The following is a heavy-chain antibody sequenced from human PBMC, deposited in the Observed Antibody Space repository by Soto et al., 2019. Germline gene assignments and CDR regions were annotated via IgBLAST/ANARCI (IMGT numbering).Heavy chain of an antibody. CDR3: AKGGVLKDFQH. Sequence: EVQLLESGGGLVKPGGSLRLSCAASGFTFSIYAMSWVRQAPGKGLEWVSASSGNGGSTYYADSVKGRFTISRDNSKNTLYLQMNSLRAEDTAVYYCAKGGVLKDFQHWGQGTLVTVS. CDR2: SSGNGGST. CDR1: GFTFSIYA. V-gene: IGHV3-23*01. D-gene: IGHD6-13*01. J-gene: IGHJ1*01.